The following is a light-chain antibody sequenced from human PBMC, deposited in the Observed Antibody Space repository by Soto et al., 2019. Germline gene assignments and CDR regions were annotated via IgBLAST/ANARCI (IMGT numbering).Light chain of an antibody. Sequence: PGQRANLSCRTRETVSEDQLAWYQQKPGQAPRLVILAVSIRAPGIPDSFSGGGSWTDFTLTISSLQAEDVSAYFCYQYEQTPPWTFGQGTKVDIK. CDR1: ETVSEDQ. V-gene: IGKV3-20*01. CDR3: YQYEQTPPWT. CDR2: AVS. J-gene: IGKJ1*01.